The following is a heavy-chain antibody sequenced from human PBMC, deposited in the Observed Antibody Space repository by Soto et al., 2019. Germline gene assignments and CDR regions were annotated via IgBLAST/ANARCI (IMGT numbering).Heavy chain of an antibody. CDR2: INHSGST. J-gene: IGHJ6*02. CDR3: GRRADVGSYYNSNYYYYGMDV. D-gene: IGHD3-10*01. CDR1: GGSFSGYY. Sequence: QVQLQQWGAGLLKPSETLSLTCAVYGGSFSGYYWSWIRQPPGKGLEWIGEINHSGSTNYNPSLKSRVTISGDTSTNQCSLKLSSVTAADTAVYYWGRRADVGSYYNSNYYYYGMDVWGQGTTVTVSS. V-gene: IGHV4-34*01.